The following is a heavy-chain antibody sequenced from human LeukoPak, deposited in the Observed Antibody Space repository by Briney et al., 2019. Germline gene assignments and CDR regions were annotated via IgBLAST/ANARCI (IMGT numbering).Heavy chain of an antibody. Sequence: ASVKVSCKASGYTFTSYGISWVRQAPGQGLEWMGWISAYNGNTNYARKLQGRVTMTTDTSTSTAYMELRSLRSDDTAVYYCAREEVAGTRAVYYFDYWGQGTLVTVSS. CDR2: ISAYNGNT. CDR1: GYTFTSYG. J-gene: IGHJ4*02. D-gene: IGHD6-19*01. V-gene: IGHV1-18*01. CDR3: AREEVAGTRAVYYFDY.